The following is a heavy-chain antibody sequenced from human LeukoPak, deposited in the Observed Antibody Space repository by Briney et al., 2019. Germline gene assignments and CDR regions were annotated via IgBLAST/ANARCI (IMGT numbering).Heavy chain of an antibody. V-gene: IGHV3-23*01. CDR1: GFTFSSYA. CDR2: ISGSGGST. J-gene: IGHJ4*02. CDR3: ARDRWELLALDY. D-gene: IGHD1-26*01. Sequence: GGSLRLSCAASGFTFSSYAMSWVRQAPGKGLEWVSAISGSGGSTYYADSVKGRFTISRDNSKNTLYLQMNSLGAEDTAVYYCARDRWELLALDYWGQGTLVTVSS.